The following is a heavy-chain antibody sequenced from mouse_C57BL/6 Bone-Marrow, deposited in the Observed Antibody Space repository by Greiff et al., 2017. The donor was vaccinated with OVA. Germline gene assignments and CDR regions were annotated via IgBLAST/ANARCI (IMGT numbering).Heavy chain of an antibody. CDR2: INPNYGTT. V-gene: IGHV1-39*01. CDR3: ARGDYYGSPWFAY. J-gene: IGHJ3*01. D-gene: IGHD1-1*01. CDR1: GYSFTDYN. Sequence: VQLKESGPELVKPGASVKISCKASGYSFTDYNMNWVKQSNGKSLEWIGVINPNYGTTSYNQKFKGKATLTVDQSSSTAYMQLNSPTSEDSAVYYCARGDYYGSPWFAYWGQGTLVTVSA.